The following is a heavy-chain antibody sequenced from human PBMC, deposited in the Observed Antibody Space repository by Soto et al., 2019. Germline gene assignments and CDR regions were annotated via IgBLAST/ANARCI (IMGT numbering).Heavy chain of an antibody. V-gene: IGHV4-30-4*01. CDR1: GGSISSGDYY. CDR3: ARDSLYYDILTGYAYYGMDV. CDR2: IYYSGST. D-gene: IGHD3-9*01. Sequence: SETLSLTCTVSGGSISSGDYYWSWIRQPPGKGLEWIGYIYYSGSTYYNPSLKNRVTISVDTSKNQFSLKLSSVTAADTAVYYCARDSLYYDILTGYAYYGMDVWGQGTTVTV. J-gene: IGHJ6*02.